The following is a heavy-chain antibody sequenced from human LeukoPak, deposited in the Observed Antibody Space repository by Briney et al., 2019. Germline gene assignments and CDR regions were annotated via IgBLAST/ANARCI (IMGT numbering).Heavy chain of an antibody. Sequence: PEGSLRLSCAASGFTFSSYEMNWVRQAPGMGLEWVSYISSGGNNIYYADSVKGRFTVSRDNSKNTVYLQMNSLSAEDTSRYYCARGNLYTAATIEDYWGQGTLVTVSS. CDR3: ARGNLYTAATIEDY. CDR2: ISSGGNNI. V-gene: IGHV3-48*03. CDR1: GFTFSSYE. J-gene: IGHJ4*02. D-gene: IGHD3-16*01.